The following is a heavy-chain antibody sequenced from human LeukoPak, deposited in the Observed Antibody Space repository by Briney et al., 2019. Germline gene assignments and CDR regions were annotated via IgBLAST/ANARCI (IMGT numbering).Heavy chain of an antibody. CDR2: MYNSGST. CDR1: AGSISGSY. Sequence: SETLSLTCTVSAGSISGSYWSWLRQPPGKGLEWIAYMYNSGSTNYNPFLKSRVTISIDTSKNQFSLKLSSLTAADTAIYYCARGIESYGDYGYWGQGILVTVSS. D-gene: IGHD4-17*01. J-gene: IGHJ4*02. V-gene: IGHV4-59*01. CDR3: ARGIESYGDYGY.